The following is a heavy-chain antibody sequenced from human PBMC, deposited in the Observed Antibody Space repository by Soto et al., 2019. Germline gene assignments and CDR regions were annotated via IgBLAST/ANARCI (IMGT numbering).Heavy chain of an antibody. V-gene: IGHV1-69*13. Sequence: GASVKVSCKASGGTFSSYAISWVRQAPGQGLEWMGGIIPIFGTANYAQKFQGRVTITADESTSTAYMELSSLRSEDTAVYYCARGLSTDIVVVPAFYYYYYGMDVWGKGTTVTVSS. CDR1: GGTFSSYA. D-gene: IGHD2-2*01. CDR2: IIPIFGTA. CDR3: ARGLSTDIVVVPAFYYYYYGMDV. J-gene: IGHJ6*04.